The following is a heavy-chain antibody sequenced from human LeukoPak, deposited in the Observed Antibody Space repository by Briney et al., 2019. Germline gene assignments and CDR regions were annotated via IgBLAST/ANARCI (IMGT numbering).Heavy chain of an antibody. D-gene: IGHD2-2*01. V-gene: IGHV1-46*01. CDR1: GYTFTSYY. Sequence: ASVKVSCKASGYTFTSYYMHWVRQAPGQGLEWMGLINPTGGSTGYAQKFQGRVTMTRDMSTSTDYMELSRLRSDDTAVYYRARARVVPAAMGGLTTDWGQGTLVTVSS. J-gene: IGHJ4*02. CDR3: ARARVVPAAMGGLTTD. CDR2: INPTGGST.